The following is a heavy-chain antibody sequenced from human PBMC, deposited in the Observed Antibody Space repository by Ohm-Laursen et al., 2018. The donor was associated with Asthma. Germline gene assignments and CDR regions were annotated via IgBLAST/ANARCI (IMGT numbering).Heavy chain of an antibody. CDR3: AREYAAGLFDY. CDR2: INYSGST. CDR1: GGSVSSGSYY. D-gene: IGHD6-19*01. Sequence: TLSLTCTVSGGSVSSGSYYWSWIRQPPGKGLEWFGYINYSGSTNYNPSLKIRVTISVDTSKIQLSLKLSSVTAADTAVYYCAREYAAGLFDYWGQGTVVTVSS. J-gene: IGHJ4*02. V-gene: IGHV4-61*01.